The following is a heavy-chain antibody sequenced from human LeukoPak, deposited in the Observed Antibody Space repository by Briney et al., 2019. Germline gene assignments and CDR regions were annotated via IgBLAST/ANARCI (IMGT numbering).Heavy chain of an antibody. CDR2: IIPIFGTA. D-gene: IGHD5-24*01. CDR3: ASNEMATVNDY. J-gene: IGHJ4*02. CDR1: GGTFSSYA. V-gene: IGHV1-69*05. Sequence: GASVKVSCKASGGTFSSYAISWVRQAPGQGLEWMGGIIPIFGTANYAQKFQGRVTITTDESTSTAYMELSSLRSEDSAVYYCASNEMATVNDYWGQGTLVTVSS.